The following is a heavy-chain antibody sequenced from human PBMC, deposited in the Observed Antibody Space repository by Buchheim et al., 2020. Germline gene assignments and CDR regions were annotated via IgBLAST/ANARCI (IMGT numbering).Heavy chain of an antibody. CDR1: GVTSTGYY. CDR3: ARTYDSSGYYSS. Sequence: QVQLVQSGAEVKKPGASVKLSCTASGVTSTGYYMPWVRQAPGQGLEWMGIINPSGGSTSYAQKFQGRVTMTRATSTSTVYMELSSLRSEDTAVYYCARTYDSSGYYSSWGQGTL. D-gene: IGHD3-22*01. V-gene: IGHV1-46*01. J-gene: IGHJ5*02. CDR2: INPSGGST.